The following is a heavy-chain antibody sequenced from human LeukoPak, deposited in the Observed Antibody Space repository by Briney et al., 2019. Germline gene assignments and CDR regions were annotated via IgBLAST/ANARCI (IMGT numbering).Heavy chain of an antibody. CDR1: GGSISSYY. D-gene: IGHD3-22*01. Sequence: PSETLSLTCTVSGGSISSYYWSWIRQPPGKGLEWIGYIYYSGSTNYNPSLKSRVTISVDTSKNQFSLKLSSVTAADTAVYYCARDPRNYYDSSGYYINWFDPWGQGTLVTVSS. CDR3: ARDPRNYYDSSGYYINWFDP. V-gene: IGHV4-59*12. J-gene: IGHJ5*02. CDR2: IYYSGST.